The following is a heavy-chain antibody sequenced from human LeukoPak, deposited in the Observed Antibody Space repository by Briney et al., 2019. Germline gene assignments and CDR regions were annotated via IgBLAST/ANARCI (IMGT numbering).Heavy chain of an antibody. CDR2: ISSSSSYI. V-gene: IGHV3-21*01. CDR1: GFTFSSYS. D-gene: IGHD3-22*01. CDR3: ARADYLDYYDSSGSLDY. J-gene: IGHJ4*02. Sequence: PGGSLRLSCAASGFTFSSYSMNWVRQAPGKGLEWVSSISSSSSYIYYADSVKGRFTISRDNAKNSLYLQMNSLRAEDTAVYYCARADYLDYYDSSGSLDYWGQGTLVTVSS.